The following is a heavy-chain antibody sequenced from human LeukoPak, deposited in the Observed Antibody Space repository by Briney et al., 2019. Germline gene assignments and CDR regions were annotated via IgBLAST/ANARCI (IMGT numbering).Heavy chain of an antibody. CDR2: ISWNSGSI. CDR1: GFTFDDYA. V-gene: IGHV3-9*01. Sequence: SGRSLRLSCAASGFTFDDYAMHWVRQAPGKGLEWVSGISWNSGSIGYADSVKGRFTISRDNAKNSLYLQMNSLRAEDTALYYCAKLGYSSSSHYWAQGTLVTVSS. CDR3: AKLGYSSSSHY. J-gene: IGHJ4*02. D-gene: IGHD6-6*01.